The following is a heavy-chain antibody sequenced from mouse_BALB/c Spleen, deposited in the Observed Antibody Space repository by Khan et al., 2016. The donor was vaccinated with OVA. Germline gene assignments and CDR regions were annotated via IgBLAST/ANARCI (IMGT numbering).Heavy chain of an antibody. D-gene: IGHD2-4*01. V-gene: IGHV1S56*01. J-gene: IGHJ4*01. Sequence: QVQLQQSGPELVKPGALVKISCKASGCTFTSYDINWVKQRPGQGLEWIGWIYPGDGTTKYNENFKGKATLTADISSSTAYMHLSSLTSEISAVYFCAREGLRGVAMDYWGQGTSVTVSS. CDR2: IYPGDGTT. CDR1: GCTFTSYD. CDR3: AREGLRGVAMDY.